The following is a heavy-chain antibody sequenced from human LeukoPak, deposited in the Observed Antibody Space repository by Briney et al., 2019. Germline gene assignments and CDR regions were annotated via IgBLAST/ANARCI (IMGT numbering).Heavy chain of an antibody. CDR2: IKQDGSEK. D-gene: IGHD5-18*01. CDR3: ARGAVDTAMVYYYGMDV. J-gene: IGHJ6*04. Sequence: GGSLRLSCAASGFTFSSYWMSWVRQAPGKGLEWVANIKQDGSEKYYADSVKGRFTISRDNAKNSLYLQMNSLRAEDTAVYYCARGAVDTAMVYYYGMDVWGKGTTVTVSS. V-gene: IGHV3-7*03. CDR1: GFTFSSYW.